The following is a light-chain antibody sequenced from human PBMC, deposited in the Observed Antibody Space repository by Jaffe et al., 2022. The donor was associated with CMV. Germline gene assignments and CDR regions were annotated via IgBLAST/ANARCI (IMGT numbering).Light chain of an antibody. Sequence: QSVLTQPPSVSAAPGQKVSISCSGSSSNVGKTYVSWYQQLPGTAPKLLIHENNKRPSGIPDRFSGSKSGTSATLGITGLQTGDEADYYCGTWDSSLNTWVFGGGTKLTVL. CDR1: SSNVGKTY. CDR3: GTWDSSLNTWV. J-gene: IGLJ3*02. CDR2: ENN. V-gene: IGLV1-51*02.